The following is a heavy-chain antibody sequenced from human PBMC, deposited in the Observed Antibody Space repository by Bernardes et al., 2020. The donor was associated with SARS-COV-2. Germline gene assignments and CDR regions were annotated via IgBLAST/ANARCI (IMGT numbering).Heavy chain of an antibody. CDR1: GFTFRSYA. CDR2: IGTNGIST. CDR3: VKESTVVVIGGFDH. V-gene: IGHV3-64D*06. D-gene: IGHD2-21*01. J-gene: IGHJ4*02. Sequence: GGSLRLSCSASGFTFRSYAMHWVRQAPGKGLEYVSGIGTNGISTTYADSVKGRFTISRDNSKNMVYLQMSSLRREDTAVYYCVKESTVVVIGGFDHWGQGQLVTVSS.